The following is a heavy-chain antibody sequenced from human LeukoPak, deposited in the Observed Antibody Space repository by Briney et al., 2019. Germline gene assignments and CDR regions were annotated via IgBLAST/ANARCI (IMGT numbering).Heavy chain of an antibody. Sequence: SQTLRLTCTVSGDSLSSAGHYWGSVRQPAGKGLGWIGRFYNSGSADYHPSLKTRFFHSLDTSKNQSSLELNSVPAADTAVYFCARETPNFDLWGNSYYMDVWGKGTTVTVSS. CDR1: GDSLSSAGHY. D-gene: IGHD2-21*01. J-gene: IGHJ6*03. V-gene: IGHV4-61*02. CDR3: ARETPNFDLWGNSYYMDV. CDR2: FYNSGSA.